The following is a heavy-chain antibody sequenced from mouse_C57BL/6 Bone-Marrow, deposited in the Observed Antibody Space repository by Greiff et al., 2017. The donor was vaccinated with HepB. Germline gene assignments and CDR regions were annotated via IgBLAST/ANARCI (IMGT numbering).Heavy chain of an antibody. CDR2: IDPSDSYT. CDR3: ARYEKITTVGGNWYFDV. D-gene: IGHD1-1*01. CDR1: GYTFTSYW. V-gene: IGHV1-69*01. J-gene: IGHJ1*03. Sequence: VQLQQPGAELVMPGASVKLSCKASGYTFTSYWMHWVKQRPGQGLEWIGEIDPSDSYTNYNQKFKGKSTLTVDKSSSTAYMQLSSLTSEDSAVYYCARYEKITTVGGNWYFDVWGTGTTVTVSS.